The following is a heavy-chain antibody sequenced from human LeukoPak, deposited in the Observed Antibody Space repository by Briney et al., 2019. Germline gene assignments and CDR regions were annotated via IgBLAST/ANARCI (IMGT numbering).Heavy chain of an antibody. V-gene: IGHV3-30-3*01. J-gene: IGHJ4*02. CDR1: GFIFNSYG. CDR2: ILYDGSNK. CDR3: ARDFGYSYGYGFDY. Sequence: GGSLRLSCAASGFIFNSYGMHWVRQAPGKGLEWVALILYDGSNKYYADSVKGRFTISRDISTDTLWLQMDSLRTEDTAVYYCARDFGYSYGYGFDYWGQGTLVTVSS. D-gene: IGHD5-18*01.